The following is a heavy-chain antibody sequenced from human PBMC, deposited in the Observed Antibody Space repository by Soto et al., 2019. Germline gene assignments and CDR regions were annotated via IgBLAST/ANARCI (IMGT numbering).Heavy chain of an antibody. V-gene: IGHV3-21*01. CDR1: GFTFSSYS. CDR3: ARDSLDDYGDYVRYFQH. D-gene: IGHD4-17*01. J-gene: IGHJ1*01. Sequence: PGGSLRLSCAASGFTFSSYSMNWVRQAPGKGLEWVSSISSSSSYIYYADSVKGRFTISRDNAKNSLYLQMNSLRAEDTAVYYCARDSLDDYGDYVRYFQHWGQGTLVTVSS. CDR2: ISSSSSYI.